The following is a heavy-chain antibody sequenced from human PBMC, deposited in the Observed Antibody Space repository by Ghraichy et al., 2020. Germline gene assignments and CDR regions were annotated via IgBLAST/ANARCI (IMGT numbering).Heavy chain of an antibody. CDR3: AKGMSVVVVTADVDY. V-gene: IGHV3-23*01. J-gene: IGHJ4*02. CDR1: GFTFSSYA. CDR2: ISGSGGST. Sequence: GGSLRLSCAASGFTFSSYAMSWVRQAPGKGLEWVSAISGSGGSTYYADSVKGRFTISRDNSKNTLYLQMNSLRAEDTAVYYCAKGMSVVVVTADVDYWGQGTLVTVSS. D-gene: IGHD2-21*02.